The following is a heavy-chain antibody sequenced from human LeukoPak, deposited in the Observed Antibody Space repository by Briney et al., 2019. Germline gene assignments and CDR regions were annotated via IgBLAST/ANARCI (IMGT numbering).Heavy chain of an antibody. CDR2: INRSGST. V-gene: IGHV4-34*01. CDR3: ARVSFGVGYYYYYYMDV. J-gene: IGHJ6*03. CDR1: GGSFSGYY. Sequence: PSETLSLTCAVYGGSFSGYYWSWIRQPPGKGLEWIGEINRSGSTNYNPSLKSRVTISVDTSKNQFSLKLSSVTAADTAVYYCARVSFGVGYYYYYYMDVWGKGTTVTVSS. D-gene: IGHD3-3*01.